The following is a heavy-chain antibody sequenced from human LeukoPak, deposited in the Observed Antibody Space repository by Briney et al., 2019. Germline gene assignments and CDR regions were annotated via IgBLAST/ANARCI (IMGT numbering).Heavy chain of an antibody. J-gene: IGHJ4*02. CDR2: ITSSSYI. D-gene: IGHD4-17*01. V-gene: IGHV3-21*01. CDR3: AGDLYGDYGVDY. Sequence: GGSLRLSCAASGFTFTTYTMNWVRQASGEGLEWVSSITSSSYIHYADSVRGRFTISSDNAKNSLYLQMSSLSAEDPAVYYCAGDLYGDYGVDYWGQGTLVTVSS. CDR1: GFTFTTYT.